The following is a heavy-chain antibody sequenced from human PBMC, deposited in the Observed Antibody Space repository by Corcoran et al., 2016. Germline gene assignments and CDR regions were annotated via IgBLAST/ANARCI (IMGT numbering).Heavy chain of an antibody. J-gene: IGHJ4*02. CDR2: IYYSGST. CDR3: ASEGALRRGGLGYD. Sequence: QLQLQESGPGLVKPSETLSLTCTVSGGSISSSSYYWGWLRQPPGKGLEWIGSIYYSGSTYYNPSLKSRVTISVDTSKNHFSLKLSSVTAAAPAVDYCASEGALRRGGLGYDWGQGTLVTVSS. V-gene: IGHV4-39*02. D-gene: IGHD3-16*01. CDR1: GGSISSSSYY.